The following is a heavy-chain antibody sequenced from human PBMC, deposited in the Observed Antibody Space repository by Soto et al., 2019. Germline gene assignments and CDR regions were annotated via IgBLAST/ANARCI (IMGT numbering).Heavy chain of an antibody. J-gene: IGHJ5*02. CDR2: IYYIGST. CDR1: GDSITNSNYY. V-gene: IGHV4-39*01. Sequence: QLQLQESGPGLVKPSETLSLTYTVSGDSITNSNYYWGWYRQPPGKGLEWIASIYYIGSTYYNPSLKSRVTISVDTSNNQFSLNLNSVTASDTAVYYCAGRNSLASVSLNFRELSNYKWIDPWGPGTLVTVSS. D-gene: IGHD3-16*02. CDR3: AGRNSLASVSLNFRELSNYKWIDP.